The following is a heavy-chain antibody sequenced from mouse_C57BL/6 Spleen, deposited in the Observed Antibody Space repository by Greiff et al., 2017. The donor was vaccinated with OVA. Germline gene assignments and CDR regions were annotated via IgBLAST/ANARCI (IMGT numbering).Heavy chain of an antibody. D-gene: IGHD4-1*01. Sequence: EVKLQESGGGLVKPGGSLKLSCAASGFTFSDYGMHWVRQAPEKGLEWVAYISSGSSTIYYADTVKGRFTISRDNAKNTLFLQMTSLRSEDTAMYYCATNWECAYWGQGTLVTVSA. V-gene: IGHV5-17*01. CDR2: ISSGSSTI. CDR1: GFTFSDYG. J-gene: IGHJ3*01. CDR3: ATNWECAY.